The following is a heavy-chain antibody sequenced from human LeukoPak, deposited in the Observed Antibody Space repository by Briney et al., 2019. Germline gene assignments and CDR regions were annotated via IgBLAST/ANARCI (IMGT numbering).Heavy chain of an antibody. CDR1: GFTFSSYW. J-gene: IGHJ5*02. CDR2: IKEDGSEK. D-gene: IGHD5-12*01. Sequence: GGSLRLSCAASGFTFSSYWMSWVRQAPGKGLEWVANIKEDGSEKNCVDSVKGRFTISRDNTKNSPYLQMNSLRAEDTAVYYCASGGYTFGAWGQGTLVTVSS. V-gene: IGHV3-7*02. CDR3: ASGGYTFGA.